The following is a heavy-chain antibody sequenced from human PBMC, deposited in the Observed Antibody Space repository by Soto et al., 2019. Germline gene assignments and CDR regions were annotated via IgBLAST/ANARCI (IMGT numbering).Heavy chain of an antibody. Sequence: GGSLRLSCVASGFTFSSYGMNWVRQAPGKGLEWVSYISSGSSTIYYADSVKGRFTISRDNAKNSLYLQMNSLRAEDTAVYYCAGDQYYRSMVRGVVSWFDPWGQVTPVTVSS. CDR2: ISSGSSTI. CDR3: AGDQYYRSMVRGVVSWFDP. D-gene: IGHD3-10*01. J-gene: IGHJ5*02. CDR1: GFTFSSYG. V-gene: IGHV3-48*01.